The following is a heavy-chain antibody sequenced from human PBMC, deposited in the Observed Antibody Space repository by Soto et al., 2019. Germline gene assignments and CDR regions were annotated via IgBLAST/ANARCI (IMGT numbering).Heavy chain of an antibody. CDR2: ISGSGGST. J-gene: IGHJ4*02. V-gene: IGHV3-23*01. Sequence: GGSLRLSCAASGFTFSSYAMSWVRQAPGKGLEWVSAISGSGGSTYYADSVKGRFTISRDNSKNTLYLQMNSLRAEDTAVYYCAKDAIRGRYCSSTSCYVALFDYWGQGTLVTVSS. CDR3: AKDAIRGRYCSSTSCYVALFDY. D-gene: IGHD2-2*01. CDR1: GFTFSSYA.